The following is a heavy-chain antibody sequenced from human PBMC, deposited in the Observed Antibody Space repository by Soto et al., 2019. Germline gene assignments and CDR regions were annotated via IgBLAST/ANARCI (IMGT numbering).Heavy chain of an antibody. Sequence: EVQLVETGGGLVQPGGSLRLTCAASGFAVSNNDMSWVRQAPGKGLEWVSVIYGGGRTDYADSVKGRFTISRDNSKNTLYLQMNSLRVEDTDVYYCARGKIHSAYXPFDYWGQGTLVTVSS. V-gene: IGHV3-66*01. CDR2: IYGGGRT. J-gene: IGHJ4*02. D-gene: IGHD3-22*01. CDR3: ARGKIHSAYXPFDY. CDR1: GFAVSNND.